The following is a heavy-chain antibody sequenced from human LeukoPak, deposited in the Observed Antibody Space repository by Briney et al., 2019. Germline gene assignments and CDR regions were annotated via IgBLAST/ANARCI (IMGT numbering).Heavy chain of an antibody. D-gene: IGHD5-12*01. Sequence: PSETLSLTCTVSGGSISSGDYYWCWIRQPPGKGLEWIGNIYYSGSTYYNPSLKSRVTISVDTSKNQFSLKLSSVSAADTAVYYCARWVATPRGYFDYWGQGALVTVSS. V-gene: IGHV4-39*01. CDR1: GGSISSGDYY. CDR3: ARWVATPRGYFDY. CDR2: IYYSGST. J-gene: IGHJ4*02.